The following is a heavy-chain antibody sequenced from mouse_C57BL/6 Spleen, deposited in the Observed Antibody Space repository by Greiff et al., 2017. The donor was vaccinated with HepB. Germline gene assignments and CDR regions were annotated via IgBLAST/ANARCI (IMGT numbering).Heavy chain of an antibody. CDR3: ARYDYDGGYYYAMDY. V-gene: IGHV1-53*01. J-gene: IGHJ4*01. Sequence: QVQLQQPGTELVKPGASVKLSCKASGYTFTSYWMHWVKQRPGQGLEWIGNINPSNGGTNYNEKFKSKATLTVDKSSSTAYMQLSSLTSDDSAVYYCARYDYDGGYYYAMDYWGQGTSVTVSS. CDR2: INPSNGGT. D-gene: IGHD2-4*01. CDR1: GYTFTSYW.